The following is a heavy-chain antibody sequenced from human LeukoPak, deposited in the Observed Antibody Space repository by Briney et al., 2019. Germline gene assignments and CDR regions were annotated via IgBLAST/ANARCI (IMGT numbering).Heavy chain of an antibody. Sequence: ASVKVSCKASGYTFTSYDINWVRQATGQGLEWMGWINPNSGNTGYAQKFQGRVTMTRNTSISTAYMELSSLRSEDTAVYYCARVGSLRGSGRVRGFDYWGQGTLVTVSS. V-gene: IGHV1-8*01. J-gene: IGHJ4*02. CDR1: GYTFTSYD. CDR3: ARVGSLRGSGRVRGFDY. CDR2: INPNSGNT. D-gene: IGHD6-19*01.